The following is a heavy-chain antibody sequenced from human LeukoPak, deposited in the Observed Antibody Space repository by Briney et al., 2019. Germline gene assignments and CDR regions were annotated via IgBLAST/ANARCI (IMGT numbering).Heavy chain of an antibody. J-gene: IGHJ4*02. Sequence: GGTLRLSCAASGFTFSSYGMSWVRQAPGKGLEWVSAISGSGGSTYYADSVNGRFTISRDNSKNTLYLQMNSLRAEDTAVYYCANSPRLWFGELSVYWGQGTLVTVSS. V-gene: IGHV3-23*01. D-gene: IGHD3-10*01. CDR3: ANSPRLWFGELSVY. CDR1: GFTFSSYG. CDR2: ISGSGGST.